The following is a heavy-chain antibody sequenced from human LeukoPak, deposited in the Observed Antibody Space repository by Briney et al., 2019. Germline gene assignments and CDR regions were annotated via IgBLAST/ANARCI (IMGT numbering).Heavy chain of an antibody. J-gene: IGHJ4*02. CDR2: INPNSGGT. CDR1: GYTFTGYY. CDR3: ARGPARTVTSIALYHFDY. D-gene: IGHD4-17*01. V-gene: IGHV1-2*02. Sequence: EASVTVSCKASGYTFTGYYMHWVRQAPGQGLEWMGWINPNSGGTNYAQKFQGRVTMTRDTSISTAYMELSRLRSDDTAVYYCARGPARTVTSIALYHFDYWGQGTLVTVSS.